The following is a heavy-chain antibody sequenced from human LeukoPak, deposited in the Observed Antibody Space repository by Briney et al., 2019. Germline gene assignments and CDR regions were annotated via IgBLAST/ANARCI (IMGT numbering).Heavy chain of an antibody. D-gene: IGHD5-18*01. CDR2: INHSGST. CDR1: GGSFSGYY. CDR3: ARESRQLAPDY. J-gene: IGHJ4*02. Sequence: SETLSLTCAVYGGSFSGYYWSWIRQPPGKGLEWIGEINHSGSTNYNPSLKSRVTISVDTSKNQFSLKLSSVTAAGTAVYYCARESRQLAPDYWGQGTLVTVSS. V-gene: IGHV4-34*01.